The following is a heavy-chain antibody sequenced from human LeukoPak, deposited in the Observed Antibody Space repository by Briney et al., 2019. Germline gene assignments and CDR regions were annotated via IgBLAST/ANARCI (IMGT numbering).Heavy chain of an antibody. V-gene: IGHV4-30-4*01. J-gene: IGHJ4*02. D-gene: IGHD3/OR15-3a*01. CDR1: GGSISSGDYY. CDR3: ARDVGLGIPVFDY. Sequence: SETLSLTCTVSGGSISSGDYYWSWIRQPPGKGLEWIGYIYYSGSTYYTPSLRGRVTISVDTSKNQFSLNLSSVTAADTAVYYCARDVGLGIPVFDYWGQGTLVTVSS. CDR2: IYYSGST.